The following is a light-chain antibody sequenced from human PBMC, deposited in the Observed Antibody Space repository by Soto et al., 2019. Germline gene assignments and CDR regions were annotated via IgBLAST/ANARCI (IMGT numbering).Light chain of an antibody. CDR2: DVS. J-gene: IGLJ2*01. Sequence: QSVLTQPASVSGSPGQSITISCTGTSSDVGGHNSVAWYQHNPGKAPKLMIYDVSNRPSGVSSRFSGSKSGNTASLSISGLQAEDEADYYCSSYAGRNNLVFGGGTKLTVL. CDR1: SSDVGGHNS. CDR3: SSYAGRNNLV. V-gene: IGLV2-14*01.